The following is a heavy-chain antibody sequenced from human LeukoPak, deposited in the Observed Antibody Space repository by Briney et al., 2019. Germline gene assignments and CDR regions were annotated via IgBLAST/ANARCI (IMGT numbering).Heavy chain of an antibody. CDR1: GGSFSGYC. CDR3: ARETQLEYFDY. D-gene: IGHD3-3*01. CDR2: INHSGST. J-gene: IGHJ4*02. V-gene: IGHV4-34*01. Sequence: SETLSLTCAVYGGSFSGYCWSWIRQPPGKGLEWIGEINHSGSTNYNPSLKSRVTISVDTSKNQFSLKLSSVTAADTAVYYCARETQLEYFDYWGQGTLVTVSS.